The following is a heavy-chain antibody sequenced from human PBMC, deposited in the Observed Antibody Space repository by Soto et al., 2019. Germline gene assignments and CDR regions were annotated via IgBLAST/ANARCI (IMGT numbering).Heavy chain of an antibody. CDR1: GASISSSY. J-gene: IGHJ3*02. CDR3: ARGYYDSSGQSNTFDI. V-gene: IGHV4-59*01. Sequence: SETLSLTCTVSGASISSSYWSWIRQSRGKGLEWIGYVFYSGSTNYNPSLKSRVTISVDTSKNQFSLKLRSVTAADTAVYYCARGYYDSSGQSNTFDIWGQGTMVTVS. CDR2: VFYSGST. D-gene: IGHD3-22*01.